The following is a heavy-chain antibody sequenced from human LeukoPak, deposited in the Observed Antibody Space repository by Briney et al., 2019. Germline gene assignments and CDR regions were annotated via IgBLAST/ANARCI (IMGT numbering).Heavy chain of an antibody. V-gene: IGHV4-4*07. CDR3: ARHYYGSGINWFLA. CDR1: GGSIINYY. Sequence: SETLSLTFTVSGGSIINYYCSWIRQPAGKGLEWIGRVYSSGSTNYNPSLKSRVTISVDTSKNQFFLNLYSVTAADTAVYYCARHYYGSGINWFLAKGQGTLVTVSS. J-gene: IGHJ5*02. CDR2: VYSSGST. D-gene: IGHD3-10*01.